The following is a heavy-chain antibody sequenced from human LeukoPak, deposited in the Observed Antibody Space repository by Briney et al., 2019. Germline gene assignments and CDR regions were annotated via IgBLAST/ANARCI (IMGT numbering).Heavy chain of an antibody. CDR1: GGSISSYY. CDR2: IYYSGST. Sequence: KPSETLSLTCTVSGGSISSYYWSWIRQPPGKGLEWIGYIYYSGSTNYNPSLKSRVTISVDTSKNQFSLKLSSVTAADTAVYYCARRYCSGGSCYLAFDYWGQGTLVTVSS. CDR3: ARRYCSGGSCYLAFDY. D-gene: IGHD2-15*01. V-gene: IGHV4-59*08. J-gene: IGHJ4*02.